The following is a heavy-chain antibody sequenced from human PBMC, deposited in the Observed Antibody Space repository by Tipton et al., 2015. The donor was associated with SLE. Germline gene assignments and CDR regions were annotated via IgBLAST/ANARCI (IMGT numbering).Heavy chain of an antibody. Sequence: TLSLTCTVSGDSFSSGSSSWNWVRQPAGKGLEWIGLIYNSGITNYNPSLQSRVTLSVDMSKNQFSLRLSSVTAADTAVYYCVRELDTFEVWGPGTLVTVSS. CDR2: IYNSGIT. CDR3: VRELDTFEV. V-gene: IGHV4-61*02. CDR1: GDSFSSGSSS. J-gene: IGHJ3*01.